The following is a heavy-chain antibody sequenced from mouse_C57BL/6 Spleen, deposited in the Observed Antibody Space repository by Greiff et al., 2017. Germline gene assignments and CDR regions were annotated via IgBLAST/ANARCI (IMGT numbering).Heavy chain of an antibody. CDR2: FHPYNDDT. D-gene: IGHD2-2*01. CDR3: ARRGYGYDYYAMDY. CDR1: GYTFTTYP. Sequence: VKLMESGAELVKPGASVKMSCKASGYTFTTYPIEWMKQNHGKSLEWIGNFHPYNDDTKYNEKFKGKATLTVEKSSSTVYLELSRLTSDDSAVYYCARRGYGYDYYAMDYWGQGTSVTVSS. J-gene: IGHJ4*01. V-gene: IGHV1-47*01.